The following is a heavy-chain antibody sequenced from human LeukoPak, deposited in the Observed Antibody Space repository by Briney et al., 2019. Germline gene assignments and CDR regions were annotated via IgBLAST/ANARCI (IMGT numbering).Heavy chain of an antibody. J-gene: IGHJ4*02. CDR3: TRDPFGSKGLLHS. CDR1: GFTFRSYG. V-gene: IGHV3-33*08. CDR2: ISDDGSNK. D-gene: IGHD2/OR15-2a*01. Sequence: PGRSLRLSCAASGFTFRSYGMHWVRQAPGKGLEWVAVISDDGSNKYYADSVKGRFTISRDNSKNTLYLQMNSLRAEDTAVYYCTRDPFGSKGLLHSWGQGTLVSVSS.